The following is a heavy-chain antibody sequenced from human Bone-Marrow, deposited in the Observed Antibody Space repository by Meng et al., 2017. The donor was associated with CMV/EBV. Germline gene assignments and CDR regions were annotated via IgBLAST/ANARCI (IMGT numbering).Heavy chain of an antibody. CDR1: GYTFTGYY. D-gene: IGHD2-2*01. CDR2: INPNSGGT. J-gene: IGHJ4*02. V-gene: IGHV1-2*02. Sequence: ASVKLSCKASGYTFTGYYMHWVRQAPGQGLEWMGWINPNSGGTNYAQKFQGRVTMTRDTSISTAYMELSRLRSDDTAVYYCARVQSLIVPAARYWGQGTLVTVSS. CDR3: ARVQSLIVPAARY.